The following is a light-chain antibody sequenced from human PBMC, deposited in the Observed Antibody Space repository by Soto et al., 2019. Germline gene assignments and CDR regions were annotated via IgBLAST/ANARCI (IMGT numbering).Light chain of an antibody. V-gene: IGKV3-20*01. CDR2: DAS. CDR1: QSVGSG. Sequence: EVVLTQSPATLSVSPGERATLSCRASQSVGSGLSWYQQKPDQAPRLLIYDASSRATGIPDRFSGGGSGTDFTLTISRLEPEDFAVYYCQQFSSYPLTFGGGTKVDIK. CDR3: QQFSSYPLT. J-gene: IGKJ4*01.